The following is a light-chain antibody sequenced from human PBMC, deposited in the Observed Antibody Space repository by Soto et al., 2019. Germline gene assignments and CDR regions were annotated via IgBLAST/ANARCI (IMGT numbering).Light chain of an antibody. CDR1: RSLLHNSNDKNY. J-gene: IGKJ4*01. CDR2: WAS. V-gene: IGKV4-1*01. Sequence: DIVMTQSPDSLAVSLGERATINCKSSRSLLHNSNDKNYLAWYRQKPGQPPKLLFYWASTRQSGVPERFSGSGSERDFTLTVTSLRAEDVAVYYCQQYYGIPLTFGGGTQVEIK. CDR3: QQYYGIPLT.